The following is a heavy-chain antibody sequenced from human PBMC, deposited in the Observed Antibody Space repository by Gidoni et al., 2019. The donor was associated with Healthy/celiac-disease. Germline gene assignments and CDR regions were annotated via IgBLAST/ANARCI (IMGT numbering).Heavy chain of an antibody. CDR3: AREVGDCSGGNCYSVY. CDR2: IYSGGST. CDR1: GFTVSSNY. D-gene: IGHD2-15*01. V-gene: IGHV3-66*01. J-gene: IGHJ4*02. Sequence: EVQLVESGGGLVQPGGSLRLPCAASGFTVSSNYISWVRQAPGKGLVWVSVIYSGGSTYDAYSVKGRFTISRDNSKNTLYLQMNNLRAEDTAVYYCAREVGDCSGGNCYSVYWGQGTLVTVSS.